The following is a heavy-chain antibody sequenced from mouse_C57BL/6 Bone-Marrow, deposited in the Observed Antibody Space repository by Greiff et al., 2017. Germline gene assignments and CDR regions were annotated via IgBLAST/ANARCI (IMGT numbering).Heavy chain of an antibody. D-gene: IGHD1-1*01. V-gene: IGHV2-2*01. J-gene: IGHJ4*01. Sequence: VQLKQSGPGLVQPSQSLSITCTVSGFSLTSYGVHWVRQSPGKGLEWLGVIWSGGSTDYNAAFISSLSISKDNSKSQVFFKMNSLQTDDTAIKYCARPVVAPLYAMDYWGQGTSVTVSS. CDR3: ARPVVAPLYAMDY. CDR1: GFSLTSYG. CDR2: IWSGGST.